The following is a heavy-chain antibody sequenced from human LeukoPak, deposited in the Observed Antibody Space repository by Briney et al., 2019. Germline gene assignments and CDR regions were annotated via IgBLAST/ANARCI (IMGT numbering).Heavy chain of an antibody. CDR2: ISYSENT. Sequence: SETLSLTCTVSGGSITSFYWSWLPQPPGKGLEWVGYISYSENTNSNPSLKSRVTMSLDTSKNQFSLNLSSVTAADTAVYYCSRGTNRGAGNFDSWGQGALVTVSS. CDR3: SRGTNRGAGNFDS. CDR1: GGSITSFY. D-gene: IGHD1-1*01. J-gene: IGHJ4*02. V-gene: IGHV4-59*01.